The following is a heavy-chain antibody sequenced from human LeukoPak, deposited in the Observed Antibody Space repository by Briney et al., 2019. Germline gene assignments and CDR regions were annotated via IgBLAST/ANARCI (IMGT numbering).Heavy chain of an antibody. J-gene: IGHJ4*02. CDR2: IIPIFGTA. CDR3: ARDLAVTTGAH. D-gene: IGHD4-17*01. Sequence: ASVKVSCKASGYTFTSYAISWVRQAPGQGLEWMGGIIPIFGTANYAQKFQGRVTITADESTSTAYMELSSLRSEDTAVYYCARDLAVTTGAHWGQGTLVTVSS. CDR1: GYTFTSYA. V-gene: IGHV1-69*13.